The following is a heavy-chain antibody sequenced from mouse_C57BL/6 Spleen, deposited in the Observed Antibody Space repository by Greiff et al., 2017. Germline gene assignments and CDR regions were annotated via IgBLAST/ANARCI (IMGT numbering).Heavy chain of an antibody. Sequence: EVQLVESGGGLVKPGGSLKLSCAASGFTFSSYTMSWVRQTPEKRLEWVATISGGGGNTYYPDSVKGRFTISRDNAKNTLYLQMSSLRSEDTALYYCARSGSSCDYWGQGTTLTVSS. V-gene: IGHV5-9*01. CDR3: ARSGSSCDY. D-gene: IGHD1-1*01. CDR1: GFTFSSYT. J-gene: IGHJ2*01. CDR2: ISGGGGNT.